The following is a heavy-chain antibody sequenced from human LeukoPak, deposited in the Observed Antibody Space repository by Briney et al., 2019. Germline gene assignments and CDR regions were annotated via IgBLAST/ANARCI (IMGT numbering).Heavy chain of an antibody. CDR3: ARGVVEMATHQQGY. D-gene: IGHD5-24*01. CDR2: IYYSGST. V-gene: IGHV4-30-4*01. Sequence: PSETLSLTCTVSGGSISSGDYYWSWIRQPPGKGLEWIGYIYYSGSTYYNPSLKSRVTISVDTSKNQFSLKLSSVTAADTAVYYCARGVVEMATHQQGYWGQGTLVTVSS. J-gene: IGHJ4*02. CDR1: GGSISSGDYY.